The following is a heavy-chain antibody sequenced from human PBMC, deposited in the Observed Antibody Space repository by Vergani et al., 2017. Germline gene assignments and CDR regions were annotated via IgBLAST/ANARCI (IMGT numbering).Heavy chain of an antibody. J-gene: IGHJ4*02. D-gene: IGHD3-16*01. Sequence: VQLLESGGGLVQPGGSLRLSCAASGFTFSSYAMHWVRQAPGKGLEWVAVISYDGSNKYYADSVKGRFTISRDNSKNTLYLQMNSLRAEDTAVYYCARGQGGGSFDYWGQGTLVTVSS. CDR2: ISYDGSNK. CDR3: ARGQGGGSFDY. CDR1: GFTFSSYA. V-gene: IGHV3-30*04.